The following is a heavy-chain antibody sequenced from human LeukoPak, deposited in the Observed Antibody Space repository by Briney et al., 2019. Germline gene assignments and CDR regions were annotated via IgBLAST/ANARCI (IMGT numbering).Heavy chain of an antibody. V-gene: IGHV1-69*13. CDR1: GGTFSSYA. CDR3: AREGLLFSDFDY. CDR2: IIPIFGTA. Sequence: SVKVSCKASGGTFSSYAISWVRQAPGQGLEWMGGIIPIFGTANYAQKFQGRVTITADESTSTAYMELSSLRSEDTAVYYCAREGLLFSDFDYWGQGTLVTVSS. J-gene: IGHJ4*02. D-gene: IGHD3-3*02.